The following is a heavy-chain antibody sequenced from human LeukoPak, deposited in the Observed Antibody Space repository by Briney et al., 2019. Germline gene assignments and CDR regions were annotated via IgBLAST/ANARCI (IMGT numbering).Heavy chain of an antibody. Sequence: PGGSLRLSCAASGFTFSSYAMQWVRQAPGKELEWVADISYDGSNKYYADSVKGRFTISRDNSKNTLYLQMNSLRAEDTAVYYCARVREASKEMTGALDYWGQGTLVTVSS. CDR3: ARVREASKEMTGALDY. D-gene: IGHD3-9*01. CDR1: GFTFSSYA. CDR2: ISYDGSNK. V-gene: IGHV3-30-3*01. J-gene: IGHJ4*02.